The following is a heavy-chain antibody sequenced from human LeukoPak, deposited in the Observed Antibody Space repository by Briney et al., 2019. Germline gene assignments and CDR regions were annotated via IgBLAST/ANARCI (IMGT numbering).Heavy chain of an antibody. CDR2: IYSGGST. CDR3: ASRTYCSSTSCYNLDV. D-gene: IGHD2-2*01. Sequence: GGSLRLSCAASGFTVSSNYMSWVRQAPGKGLEWVSVIYSGGSTYYADSVKGRFTISRDNSKNTLYLQTNSLRAEDTAVYYCASRTYCSSTSCYNLDVWGQGTLVTVSS. J-gene: IGHJ4*02. V-gene: IGHV3-66*01. CDR1: GFTVSSNY.